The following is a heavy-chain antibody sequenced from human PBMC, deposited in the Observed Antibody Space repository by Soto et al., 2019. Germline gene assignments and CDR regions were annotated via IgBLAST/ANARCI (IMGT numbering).Heavy chain of an antibody. CDR2: ISWNSGSI. CDR3: ANDSEGTQYLDAFDI. CDR1: GFTFDDYA. V-gene: IGHV3-9*01. J-gene: IGHJ3*02. Sequence: EVQLVESGGGLVQPGRSLRLSCAASGFTFDDYAMHWVRQAPGKGLEWVSGISWNSGSIGYADSVKGRFTISRDNAKNSLYLQMNSLSVEDTAVYYCANDSEGTQYLDAFDIWCQGTMVTVSS. D-gene: IGHD2-2*01.